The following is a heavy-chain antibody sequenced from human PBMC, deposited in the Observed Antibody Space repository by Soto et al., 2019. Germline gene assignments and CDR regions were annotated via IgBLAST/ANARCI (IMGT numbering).Heavy chain of an antibody. J-gene: IGHJ4*02. CDR3: ARDHRGYYDSSGYSDY. D-gene: IGHD3-22*01. CDR1: GGSVSSGSYY. V-gene: IGHV4-61*01. CDR2: IYYSGST. Sequence: TLSLTCTVSGGSVSSGSYYWSWIRQPPGKGLEWIGYIYYSGSTNYNPSLKSRVTISVDTSKNQFSLKLSSVTAADTAVYYCARDHRGYYDSSGYSDYWGQGTLVTVSS.